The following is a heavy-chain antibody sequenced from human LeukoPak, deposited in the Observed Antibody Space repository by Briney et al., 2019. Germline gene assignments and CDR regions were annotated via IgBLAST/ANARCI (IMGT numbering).Heavy chain of an antibody. CDR2: IYSGGST. D-gene: IGHD6-13*01. Sequence: GGSLRLSCAASGFTVSSNYMSWVRRAPGKGLEWVSVIYSGGSTYYADPVKGRFTISRDNSKNTLYLQMNSLRAEDTAVYYCAREFYGIAAAGSLNYYYMDVWGKGTTVTISS. CDR1: GFTVSSNY. J-gene: IGHJ6*03. V-gene: IGHV3-66*01. CDR3: AREFYGIAAAGSLNYYYMDV.